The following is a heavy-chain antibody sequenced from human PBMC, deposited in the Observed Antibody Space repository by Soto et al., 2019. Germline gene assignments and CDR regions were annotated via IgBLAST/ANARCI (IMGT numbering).Heavy chain of an antibody. CDR2: ISYDGSNK. V-gene: IGHV3-30-3*01. CDR1: GFTFSSYA. CDR3: ARGGGYSSSLPLDY. Sequence: QVQLVESGGGVVQPGRSLRLSCAASGFTFSSYAMHWVRQAPGKGLEWVAVISYDGSNKYYADSVKGRFTISRDNSKNTLYLQMNSLRAEDTAVYYCARGGGYSSSLPLDYWGQGTLVTVSS. D-gene: IGHD6-13*01. J-gene: IGHJ4*02.